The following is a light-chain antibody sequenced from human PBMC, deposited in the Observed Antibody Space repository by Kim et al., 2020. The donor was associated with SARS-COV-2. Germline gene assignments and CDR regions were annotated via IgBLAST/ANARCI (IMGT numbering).Light chain of an antibody. CDR2: DVS. J-gene: IGLJ1*01. V-gene: IGLV2-14*01. CDR1: SSDVGGYNY. Sequence: QSALTQPASVSGSPGQSITISCTGTSSDVGGYNYVSWYQQHPGKAPKLMIYDVSKRPSGVSNRFSDSKSGNTASLTISGLQAEDEADYYCSSYTSSSTKVFGTGTKVTVL. CDR3: SSYTSSSTKV.